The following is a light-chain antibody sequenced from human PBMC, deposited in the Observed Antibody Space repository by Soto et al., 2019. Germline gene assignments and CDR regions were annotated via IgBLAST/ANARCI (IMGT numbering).Light chain of an antibody. CDR3: QQSYSSLFT. Sequence: DIQMTQSPSSLSASVGDRVTITCRASQSISSYLNWYQQRPGIAPKLLIYAASSLQSGVPSRFSDSGSGTDFTLTISSLQAEDFATYYCQQSYSSLFTFGPGTRVDVK. CDR1: QSISSY. CDR2: AAS. J-gene: IGKJ3*01. V-gene: IGKV1-39*01.